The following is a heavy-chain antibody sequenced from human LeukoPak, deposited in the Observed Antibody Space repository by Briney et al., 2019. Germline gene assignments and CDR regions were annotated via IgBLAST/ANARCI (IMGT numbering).Heavy chain of an antibody. CDR1: GGTFSSYT. D-gene: IGHD2/OR15-2a*01. CDR2: IIPILGIA. Sequence: SVKVSCKASGGTFSSYTISRARQAPGQGLEWMGRIIPILGIANYAQKFQGRVTITADKSTSTAYMELSSLRSEDTAVYYCARDPRTTRDWEDWGQGTLVTVSS. CDR3: ARDPRTTRDWED. V-gene: IGHV1-69*04. J-gene: IGHJ4*02.